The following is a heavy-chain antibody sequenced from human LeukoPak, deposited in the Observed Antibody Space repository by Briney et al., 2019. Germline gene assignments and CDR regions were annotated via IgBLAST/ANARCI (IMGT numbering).Heavy chain of an antibody. V-gene: IGHV4-39*07. CDR3: AREGSSGWKVVGNWFDP. CDR1: GGSISSSSYY. J-gene: IGHJ5*02. Sequence: SETLSLTCTVSGGSISSSSYYWGWIRQPPGKGLEWIGSIYYSGSTYYNPSLKSRVTMSVDTSKNQFSLKLSSVTAADTAVYYCAREGSSGWKVVGNWFDPWGQGTLVTVSS. CDR2: IYYSGST. D-gene: IGHD1-26*01.